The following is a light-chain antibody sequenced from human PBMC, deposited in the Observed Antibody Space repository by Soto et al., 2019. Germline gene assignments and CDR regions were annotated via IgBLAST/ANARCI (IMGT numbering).Light chain of an antibody. V-gene: IGKV3-15*01. Sequence: EIVMTQPPATLSVSPGERATLSFRASQSVSSNLAWYQQKPGQAPRLLIYAASTRATGVPGRFSGSGSGTEFTLTISSLQSEDLAVYYCQQYNNWFGTCGQGTKVDI. CDR2: AAS. J-gene: IGKJ1*01. CDR1: QSVSSN. CDR3: QQYNNWFGT.